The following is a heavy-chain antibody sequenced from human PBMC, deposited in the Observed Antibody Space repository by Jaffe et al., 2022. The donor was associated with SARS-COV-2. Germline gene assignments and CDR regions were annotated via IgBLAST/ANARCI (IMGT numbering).Heavy chain of an antibody. CDR1: GFTFDDYA. Sequence: EVQLVESGGGVVQPGGSLRLSCAASGFTFDDYAMHWVRQAPGKGLEWVSLISGDGGSTYYADSVKGRFTISRDNSKNSLYLQMNSLRTEDTALYYCAKGQLWDDFWSGWTNYFDYWGQGTLVTVSS. D-gene: IGHD3-3*01. CDR2: ISGDGGST. V-gene: IGHV3-43*02. CDR3: AKGQLWDDFWSGWTNYFDY. J-gene: IGHJ4*02.